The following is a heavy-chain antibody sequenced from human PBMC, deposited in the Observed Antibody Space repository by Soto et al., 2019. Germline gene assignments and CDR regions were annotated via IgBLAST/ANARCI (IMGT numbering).Heavy chain of an antibody. J-gene: IGHJ6*02. CDR3: ARHLPGFFPNAMDV. Sequence: SETLSLTCTVSGGSISSSHYYWGWIREPPGKGLEWVGSVYYMGATYYNPSLRSRVTISVDMAKNQFSLNLNSVTAADTAVYYCARHLPGFFPNAMDVWGQGTSVT. D-gene: IGHD3-3*01. CDR1: GGSISSSHYY. V-gene: IGHV4-39*01. CDR2: VYYMGAT.